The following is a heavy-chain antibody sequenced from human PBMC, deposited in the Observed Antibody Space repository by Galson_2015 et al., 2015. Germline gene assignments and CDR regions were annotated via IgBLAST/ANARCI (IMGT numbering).Heavy chain of an antibody. J-gene: IGHJ5*02. CDR2: ISAYNGNT. V-gene: IGHV1-18*01. D-gene: IGHD1-26*01. CDR1: GYTFTSYG. Sequence: SVKVSCKASGYTFTSYGISWVRQAPGQGLERMGWISAYNGNTNYAQKLQGRVTMTTDTSTSTAYMELRSLRSDDTAVYYCARDIVGDNWFDPWGQGTLVTVSS. CDR3: ARDIVGDNWFDP.